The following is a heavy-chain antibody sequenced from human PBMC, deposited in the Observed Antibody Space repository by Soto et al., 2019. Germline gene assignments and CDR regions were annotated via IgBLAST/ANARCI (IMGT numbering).Heavy chain of an antibody. V-gene: IGHV4-4*07. CDR1: GASITGSSY. CDR3: ARGMTPPGAPAWYYFDS. Sequence: SETLSLTCTVSGASITGSSYWSWIRQPAGKGLEWIGRVSLSGTTNYNPSLRSRVTMSADVSKNQFSLRLTSVTAADTALYYCARGMTPPGAPAWYYFDSWGQGTLVT. D-gene: IGHD2-8*02. CDR2: VSLSGTT. J-gene: IGHJ4*02.